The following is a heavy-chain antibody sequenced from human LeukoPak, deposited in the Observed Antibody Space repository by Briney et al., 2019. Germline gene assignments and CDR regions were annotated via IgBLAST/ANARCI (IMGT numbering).Heavy chain of an antibody. V-gene: IGHV3-30*04. Sequence: GGSLRLSCAASGFTFSSYAMHWVRQAPGKGLEWVALISKGGNNKYYAGSVKGRITISRDNSKNTLYLQMNSLRVEDTAVYYCAKDRSAVEYYYCDMDVWGQGATVTVSS. J-gene: IGHJ6*02. D-gene: IGHD6-19*01. CDR2: ISKGGNNK. CDR3: AKDRSAVEYYYCDMDV. CDR1: GFTFSSYA.